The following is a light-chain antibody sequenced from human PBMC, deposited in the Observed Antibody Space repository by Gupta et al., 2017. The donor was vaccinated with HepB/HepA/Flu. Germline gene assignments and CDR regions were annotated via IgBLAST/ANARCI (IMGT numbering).Light chain of an antibody. CDR3: QQSDSTPT. Sequence: DIQMTTSPSSLSASVGDRVTITFRASQSISSYLNWYQQKPGKAPKLLIYAASSLQSGVPSRFSGSGSGTDFTLTISSLQPEDFATYYCQQSDSTPTCGGETKVEIK. J-gene: IGKJ4*01. CDR2: AAS. CDR1: QSISSY. V-gene: IGKV1-39*01.